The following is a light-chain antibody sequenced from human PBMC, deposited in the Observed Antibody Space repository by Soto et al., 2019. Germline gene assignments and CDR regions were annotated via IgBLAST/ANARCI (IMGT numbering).Light chain of an antibody. V-gene: IGKV3-20*01. Sequence: EIVLTQSPGTLSLSPGERATLSCRASQSVSSSYLAWYQQKPGQAPRLLIYGASTRATGIPDRFSGSGSGTDFTLTISTQEPEDFAVYYCQQYGSSRWTFGQRTKVEFK. CDR3: QQYGSSRWT. CDR2: GAS. CDR1: QSVSSSY. J-gene: IGKJ1*01.